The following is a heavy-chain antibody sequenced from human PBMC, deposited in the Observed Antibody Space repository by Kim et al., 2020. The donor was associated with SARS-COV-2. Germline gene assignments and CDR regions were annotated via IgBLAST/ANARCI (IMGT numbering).Heavy chain of an antibody. Sequence: ADSVKGRFTISRDNSKNTLYLQMSSLRAEDTAVYYCVKGGTAAAGTNFDYWGQGTLVTVSS. CDR3: VKGGTAAAGTNFDY. V-gene: IGHV3-64D*09. J-gene: IGHJ4*02. D-gene: IGHD6-13*01.